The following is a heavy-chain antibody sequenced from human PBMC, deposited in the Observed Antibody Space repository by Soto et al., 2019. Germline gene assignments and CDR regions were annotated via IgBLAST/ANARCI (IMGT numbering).Heavy chain of an antibody. CDR3: GAVGRSGGSRYSFYYGIDV. J-gene: IGHJ6*02. Sequence: QVQLVQSGAEVKKPGSSVKVSCKASGGTFSSYAISWVRQAPGQGLEWMGGIIPIFGTANYAQKFQGRVTITADASTSTAYMELSSLRSEDPAVYYCGAVGRSGGSRYSFYYGIDVWGQGTTVTVSS. CDR2: IIPIFGTA. CDR1: GGTFSSYA. V-gene: IGHV1-69*12. D-gene: IGHD2-15*01.